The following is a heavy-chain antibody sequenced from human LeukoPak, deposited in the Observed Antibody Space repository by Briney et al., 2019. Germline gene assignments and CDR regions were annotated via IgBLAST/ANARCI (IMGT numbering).Heavy chain of an antibody. J-gene: IGHJ4*02. D-gene: IGHD3-22*01. CDR1: GFSLTNSGMS. V-gene: IGHV2-70*11. CDR2: IDWEDDK. Sequence: SGPSLLKATQTLKLTFVFSGFSLTNSGMSVSWIRQPPGKALEWLARIDWEDDKYYSTSLKTRLTISKDTSKNQVVLTTTNMDPLDTGTYYCARTDSSGYNYFDFWSQGTLVTVSS. CDR3: ARTDSSGYNYFDF.